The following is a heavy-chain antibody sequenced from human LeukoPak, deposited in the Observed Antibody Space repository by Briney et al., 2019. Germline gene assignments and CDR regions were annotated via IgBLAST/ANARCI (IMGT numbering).Heavy chain of an antibody. CDR2: IQEDGSAQ. CDR1: GFTFSNYW. CDR3: ARVAYGDRY. Sequence: GGSLRLSCAASGFTFSNYWMSWVRQAPGKGLEWVGNIQEDGSAQYYVDSVKGRFTISRDNAKNSLYLQMNSLRVDDTAVYYCARVAYGDRYWGEGTLVTVSS. D-gene: IGHD4-17*01. J-gene: IGHJ4*02. V-gene: IGHV3-7*01.